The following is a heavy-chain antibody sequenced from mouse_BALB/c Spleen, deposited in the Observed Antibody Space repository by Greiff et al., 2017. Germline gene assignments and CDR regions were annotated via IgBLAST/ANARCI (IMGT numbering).Heavy chain of an antibody. J-gene: IGHJ4*01. Sequence: EVQLVESGGGLVQPGGSRKLSCAASGFTFSSYGMHWVRQAPEKGLEWVAYISSGSSTIYYADTVKGRFTISRDNPKNTLFLQMTSLRSEDTAMYYCARFSDSYTSYYYAMDYWGQGTSVTVSS. D-gene: IGHD2-12*01. CDR1: GFTFSSYG. V-gene: IGHV5-17*02. CDR3: ARFSDSYTSYYYAMDY. CDR2: ISSGSSTI.